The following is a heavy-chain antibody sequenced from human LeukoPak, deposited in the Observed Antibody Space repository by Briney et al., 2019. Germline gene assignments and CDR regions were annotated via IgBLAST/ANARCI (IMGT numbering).Heavy chain of an antibody. CDR1: GFTFSSYG. CDR2: ISYDGSNK. V-gene: IGHV3-30*18. J-gene: IGHJ6*02. D-gene: IGHD2-15*01. Sequence: GGSLRLSCAASGFTFSSYGMHWVRQAPGKGLEWVAVISYDGSNKYYADSVKGRFTISRDNSKNTLYLQMNSLRAEDTAVYYCAKDKECSGGSCYARYYYYYYGMDVWGQGTTVTVSS. CDR3: AKDKECSGGSCYARYYYYYYGMDV.